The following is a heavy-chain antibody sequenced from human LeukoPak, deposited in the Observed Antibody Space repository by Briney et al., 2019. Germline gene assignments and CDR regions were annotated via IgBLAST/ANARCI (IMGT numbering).Heavy chain of an antibody. CDR2: IYYSGGT. CDR1: GGSISSYY. Sequence: SETLSLTCTVSGGSISSYYWSWIRQPPGKGLEWIGYIYYSGGTNYNPSLKSRVTISVDTSKNQFSLKLSSVTAADAAVYYCARDLHGDYVLAFDIWGQGTMVTVSS. D-gene: IGHD4-17*01. V-gene: IGHV4-59*01. J-gene: IGHJ3*02. CDR3: ARDLHGDYVLAFDI.